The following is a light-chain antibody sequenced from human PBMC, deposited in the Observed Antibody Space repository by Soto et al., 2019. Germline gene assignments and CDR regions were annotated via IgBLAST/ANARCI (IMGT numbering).Light chain of an antibody. J-gene: IGKJ2*02. Sequence: DLQMTQSPSSLSASVGDRVTITCRASQSISSYLNWYQQKPGKAPKLLIYAASSLQRGVPSRFSGRGSGTAFTITISSLQPEDFAPYYCQQSYSTPLSTFGQGTKLEIK. CDR2: AAS. V-gene: IGKV1-39*01. CDR1: QSISSY. CDR3: QQSYSTPLST.